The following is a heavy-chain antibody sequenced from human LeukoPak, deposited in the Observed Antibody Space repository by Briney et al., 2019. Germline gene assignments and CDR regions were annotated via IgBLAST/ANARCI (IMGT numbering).Heavy chain of an antibody. CDR3: ARCPATVEFDAFDI. D-gene: IGHD2-15*01. CDR2: IYHSGST. Sequence: SETLSLTCTVSGGSISSYYWGWIRQPPGKGLEWIGSIYHSGSTYYNPSLKSRVTISVDTSKNQFSLKLSSVTAADTAVYYCARCPATVEFDAFDIWGQGTMVTVSS. J-gene: IGHJ3*02. V-gene: IGHV4-38-2*02. CDR1: GGSISSYY.